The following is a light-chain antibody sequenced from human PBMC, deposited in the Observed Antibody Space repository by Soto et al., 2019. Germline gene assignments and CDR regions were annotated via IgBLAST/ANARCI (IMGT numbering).Light chain of an antibody. V-gene: IGLV2-14*01. CDR2: DVS. CDR3: SSYTSSSSYV. J-gene: IGLJ1*01. Sequence: QSALTQPASVSVSPGQSITLLCTGTSSDVGGYNSVSWYQQHPGKAPKLMIHDVSNRPSGVSNRFSGSKSGNTASLTISGLQAEDEADYYCSSYTSSSSYVFGTGTKVTVL. CDR1: SSDVGGYNS.